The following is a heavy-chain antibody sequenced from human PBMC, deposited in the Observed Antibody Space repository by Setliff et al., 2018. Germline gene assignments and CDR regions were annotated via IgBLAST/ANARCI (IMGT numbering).Heavy chain of an antibody. D-gene: IGHD3-3*01. CDR2: IYYSGSTS. Sequence: SETLSLTCTVSGGSISSGGYYWSWIRQHPGKGLEWIGYIYYSGSTSYYNPSLKSRVTISVDTSKNQFSLKLSSVTAADTAVYYCARMTGFLYMDVWGKGTPVTVSS. J-gene: IGHJ6*04. V-gene: IGHV4-31*03. CDR3: ARMTGFLYMDV. CDR1: GGSISSGGYY.